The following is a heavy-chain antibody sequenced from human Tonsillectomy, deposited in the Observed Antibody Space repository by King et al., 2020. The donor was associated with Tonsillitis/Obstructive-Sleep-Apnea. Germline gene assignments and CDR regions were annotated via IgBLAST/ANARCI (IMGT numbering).Heavy chain of an antibody. CDR2: ISAYNGNT. CDR3: ARGYCSSTSCSNPNWFDP. J-gene: IGHJ5*02. Sequence: VQLVESGAEVKKPGASVKVSCKASGYTFTSYGISWVRQAPGQGLEWMGWISAYNGNTNYAQKLQGRVTMTTDTSTSTAYMGLRSLRSDDTAVYYCARGYCSSTSCSNPNWFDPWGQGTLVTVSS. V-gene: IGHV1-18*01. CDR1: GYTFTSYG. D-gene: IGHD2-2*01.